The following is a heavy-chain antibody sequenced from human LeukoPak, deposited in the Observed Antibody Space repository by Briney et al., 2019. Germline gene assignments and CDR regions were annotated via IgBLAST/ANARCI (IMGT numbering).Heavy chain of an antibody. V-gene: IGHV3-30*04. CDR1: GFTFSSYA. Sequence: GGSLRLSCAASGFTFSSYAMHWVRQAPGKGLEWVAVISYDGSNKFYADSVKGRFTISGDNSKNTLYLQMNSLRAEDTAVYYCARDLHASGAFDIWGQGTMVTVSS. J-gene: IGHJ3*02. CDR3: ARDLHASGAFDI. CDR2: ISYDGSNK.